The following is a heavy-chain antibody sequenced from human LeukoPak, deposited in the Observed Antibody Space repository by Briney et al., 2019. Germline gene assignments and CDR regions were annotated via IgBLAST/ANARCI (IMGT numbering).Heavy chain of an antibody. Sequence: AASVKDSCKASGGTFSSYGIIWVRPAPGQGLEWMGGIIPIFGTANYAQKFQGRVTITADESMSTAYMELSSLRSEDTAVYYCARDMVHYYDSCGYPGWRWGQGTLVTVSS. CDR1: GGTFSSYG. CDR3: ARDMVHYYDSCGYPGWR. J-gene: IGHJ4*02. D-gene: IGHD3-22*01. V-gene: IGHV1-69*13. CDR2: IIPIFGTA.